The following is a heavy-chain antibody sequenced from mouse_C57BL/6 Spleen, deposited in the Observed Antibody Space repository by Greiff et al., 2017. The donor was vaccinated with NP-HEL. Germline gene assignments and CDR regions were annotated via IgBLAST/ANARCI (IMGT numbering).Heavy chain of an antibody. CDR1: GYTFTDYY. J-gene: IGHJ2*01. D-gene: IGHD3-2*02. Sequence: VQLQQSGPVLVKPGASVKMSCKASGYTFTDYYMNWVKQSHGKSLEWIGVINPYNGGTSYNQKFKGKATLTVDKSSSTAYMELNSLTSEDSAVYYCARKETAQASYFDYWGQGTTLTVSS. CDR2: INPYNGGT. CDR3: ARKETAQASYFDY. V-gene: IGHV1-19*01.